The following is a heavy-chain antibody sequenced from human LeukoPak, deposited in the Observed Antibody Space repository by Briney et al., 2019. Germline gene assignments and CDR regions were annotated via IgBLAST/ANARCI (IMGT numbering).Heavy chain of an antibody. CDR3: TRGGQLPWIQPWGH. CDR2: IRYDGSNK. J-gene: IGHJ4*02. V-gene: IGHV3-30*02. Sequence: QSGGSLRLSCAASGFTFSSYGMHWVRQAPGKGLEWVAFIRYDGSNKYYADSVKGRFTISRDNSKNTLYLQMNSLSAEDTAVYYCTRGGQLPWIQPWGHWGQGTLVTVSS. D-gene: IGHD5-18*01. CDR1: GFTFSSYG.